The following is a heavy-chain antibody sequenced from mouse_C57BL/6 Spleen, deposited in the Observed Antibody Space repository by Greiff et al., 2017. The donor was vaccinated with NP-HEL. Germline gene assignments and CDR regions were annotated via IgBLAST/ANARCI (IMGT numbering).Heavy chain of an antibody. V-gene: IGHV1-80*01. CDR3: ARYDYDEGYFDY. CDR2: IYPGDGDT. J-gene: IGHJ2*01. Sequence: VKLVESGAELVKPGASVKISCKASGYAFSSYWMNWVKQRPGKGLEWIGQIYPGDGDTNYNGKFKGKATLTADKSSSTAYMQLSSLTSEDSAVYFCARYDYDEGYFDYWGQGTTLTVSS. CDR1: GYAFSSYW. D-gene: IGHD2-4*01.